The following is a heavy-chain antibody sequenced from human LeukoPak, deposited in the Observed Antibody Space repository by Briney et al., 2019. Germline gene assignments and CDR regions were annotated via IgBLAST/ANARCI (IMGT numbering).Heavy chain of an antibody. CDR1: GFTFSSYW. CDR3: ARDSADYYFDY. D-gene: IGHD4/OR15-4a*01. Sequence: GGSLRLSCAASGFTFSSYWMGWVRQAPGKGLEWVANIKQDGSEKYYVDSVKGRFTISRDNAKNSLYLQMNSLRAEDTAVYYCARDSADYYFDYWGQGTLVTVSS. V-gene: IGHV3-7*04. J-gene: IGHJ4*02. CDR2: IKQDGSEK.